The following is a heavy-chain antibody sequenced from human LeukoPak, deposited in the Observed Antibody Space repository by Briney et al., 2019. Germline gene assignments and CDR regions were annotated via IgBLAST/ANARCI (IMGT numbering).Heavy chain of an antibody. D-gene: IGHD3-3*01. Sequence: SETLSLTCTVSGGSISSYYWSWIRQPAGKGLEWIGRIYTSGSTNYNPSLKSRVTMSVDTSKNQFSLKLSSVTAADTAVYYCARDIGRSRYDFWSGYDLFQHWGQGTLVTVSS. V-gene: IGHV4-4*07. J-gene: IGHJ1*01. CDR2: IYTSGST. CDR3: ARDIGRSRYDFWSGYDLFQH. CDR1: GGSISSYY.